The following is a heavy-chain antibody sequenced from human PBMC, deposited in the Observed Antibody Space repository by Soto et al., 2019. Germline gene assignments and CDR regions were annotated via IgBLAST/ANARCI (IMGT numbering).Heavy chain of an antibody. CDR1: GGSISSYY. V-gene: IGHV4-59*08. J-gene: IGHJ6*02. D-gene: IGHD4-17*01. CDR2: IYYSGST. CDR3: ASSRDYGDYVGYYYYGMDV. Sequence: SETLSLTCTVSGGSISSYYWSWIRQPPGKGLEWIGYIYYSGSTNYNPSLKSRVTISVDTSKNQFSLKLSSVTAADTAVYYCASSRDYGDYVGYYYYGMDVWGQGTTVTVSS.